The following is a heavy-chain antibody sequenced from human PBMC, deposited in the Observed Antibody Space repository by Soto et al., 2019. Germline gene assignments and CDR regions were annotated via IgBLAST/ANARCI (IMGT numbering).Heavy chain of an antibody. CDR1: GYSFTSYW. CDR2: IDPSDSYT. J-gene: IGHJ6*02. Sequence: GESLKISCKGSGYSFTSYWISWVRQMPGKGLEWMGRIDPSDSYTNYSPSFQGHVTISADKSISTAYLQWSSLKASDTAMYYCASPSMVRGATSYYYYGMDVWGQGTTVTVSS. V-gene: IGHV5-10-1*01. D-gene: IGHD3-10*01. CDR3: ASPSMVRGATSYYYYGMDV.